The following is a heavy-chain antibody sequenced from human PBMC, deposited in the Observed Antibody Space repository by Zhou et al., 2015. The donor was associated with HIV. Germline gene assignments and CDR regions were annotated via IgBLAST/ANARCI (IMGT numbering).Heavy chain of an antibody. CDR1: GDTFTSYT. Sequence: QVQLVQSGVEVKKPGASVKVSCKASGDTFTSYTINWVRQAPGQGLEWMGGIIPVLGTTHYAQRFQGRVSITADRSTSTAYMELRSLTSEDTAVYYCARDRGAARPDWRYFDLWGRGTLVTVSS. J-gene: IGHJ2*01. D-gene: IGHD6-6*01. V-gene: IGHV1-69*10. CDR3: ARDRGAARPDWRYFDL. CDR2: IIPVLGTT.